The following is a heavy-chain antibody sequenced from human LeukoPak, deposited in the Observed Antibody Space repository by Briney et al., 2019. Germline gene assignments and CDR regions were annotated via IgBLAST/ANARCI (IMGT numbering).Heavy chain of an antibody. J-gene: IGHJ4*02. CDR3: AREREPLDYGDSTNLDY. CDR2: IGSKTGNI. CDR1: GFIFSSYS. D-gene: IGHD4/OR15-4a*01. Sequence: PGAALILSCPSSGFIFSSYSMNPVRPAPGKGLEWVSFIGSKTGNICYGDSGKGRFTISRDDAKNSIYLQMNSLRVEDTAVYYCAREREPLDYGDSTNLDYWGQGTLVIVSS. V-gene: IGHV3-21*01.